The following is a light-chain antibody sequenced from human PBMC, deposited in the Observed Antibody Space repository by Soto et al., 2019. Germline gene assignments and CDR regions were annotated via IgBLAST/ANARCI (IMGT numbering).Light chain of an antibody. CDR1: QSVISN. CDR2: GAS. J-gene: IGKJ2*01. V-gene: IGKV3-20*01. Sequence: IVMTQSPVTLSVSPGERATLSCRASQSVISNLAWYQHKPGQAPRLLIYGASIRATGIPHTFSGSGSGTDFTLTISRLEPEDCGVYYCQQYGGSPPYTFGQGTRLEIK. CDR3: QQYGGSPPYT.